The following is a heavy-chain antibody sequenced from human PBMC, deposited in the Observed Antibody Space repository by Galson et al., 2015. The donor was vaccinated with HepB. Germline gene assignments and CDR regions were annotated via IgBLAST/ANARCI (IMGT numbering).Heavy chain of an antibody. CDR3: ARDDYVAWFDP. Sequence: SLRLSCAASGFTFSSYSMNWVRQAPGKGLEWFSSISSSSSYIYYADSVKGRFTISRDNAKNSLYLQMNSLRAEDTAVYYCARDDYVAWFDPWGQGTLVTVSS. CDR2: ISSSSSYI. D-gene: IGHD3-16*01. J-gene: IGHJ5*02. CDR1: GFTFSSYS. V-gene: IGHV3-21*01.